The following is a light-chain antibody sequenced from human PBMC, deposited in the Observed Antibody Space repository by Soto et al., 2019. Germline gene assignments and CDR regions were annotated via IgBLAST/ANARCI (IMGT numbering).Light chain of an antibody. CDR1: QNIDNL. J-gene: IGKJ2*01. V-gene: IGKV1-39*01. CDR3: QQSFNRPT. Sequence: DIQMTQSPSSLSASVGDRVTLTCRASQNIDNLLNWYHHKPGKAPKLLISGTSTLESGVPPGFSCSGSGTVFTITISSLQAELVGIYYCQQSFNRPTFAQGTKLEIK. CDR2: GTS.